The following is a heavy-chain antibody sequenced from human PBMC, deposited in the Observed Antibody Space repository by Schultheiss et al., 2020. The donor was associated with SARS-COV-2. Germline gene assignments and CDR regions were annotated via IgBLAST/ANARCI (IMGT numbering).Heavy chain of an antibody. CDR3: ARVGVEMAAPFDY. Sequence: SETLSLTCTVSGGSISSYYWGWIRQPPGKGLEWIGSIYYSGSTYYNPSLKSRVTISVDTSKNQFSLKLSSVTAADTAVYYCARVGVEMAAPFDYWGQGTLVTVSS. J-gene: IGHJ4*02. D-gene: IGHD5-24*01. CDR2: IYYSGST. CDR1: GGSISSYY. V-gene: IGHV4-39*07.